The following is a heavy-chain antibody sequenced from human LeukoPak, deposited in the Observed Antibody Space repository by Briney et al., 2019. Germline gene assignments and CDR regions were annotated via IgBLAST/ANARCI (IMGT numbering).Heavy chain of an antibody. J-gene: IGHJ4*02. CDR3: ASPLLYDNYFPLDS. Sequence: TSGGSLRLSCAASGFAFNHYFMNWVRQAPGKGLEWVSSISSSSSSIYYADSVKGRFIISRDNAKNSLYLQMNSLRAEDTAVYYCASPLLYDNYFPLDSWGQGTLITVSS. V-gene: IGHV3-21*01. D-gene: IGHD3-9*01. CDR2: ISSSSSSI. CDR1: GFAFNHYF.